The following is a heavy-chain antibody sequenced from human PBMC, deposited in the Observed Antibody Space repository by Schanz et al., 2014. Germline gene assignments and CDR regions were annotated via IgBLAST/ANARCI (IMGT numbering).Heavy chain of an antibody. CDR3: ARHVLPYDAFDI. Sequence: QVPLHESGPGLVKPSETLSLTCTVSGDSISNYYWTWIRQAPGKRMEGIGYIYYSGSTKYNPSLKSRVTMSVDTSKKQFSLRMSYVSAADTAVYYCARHVLPYDAFDIWGQGTVVTVSS. J-gene: IGHJ3*02. CDR1: GDSISNYY. CDR2: IYYSGST. V-gene: IGHV4-59*08.